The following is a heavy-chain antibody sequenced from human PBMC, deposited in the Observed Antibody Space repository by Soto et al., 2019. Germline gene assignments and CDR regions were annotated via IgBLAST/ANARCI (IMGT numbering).Heavy chain of an antibody. CDR1: GFTFSSSS. J-gene: IGHJ5*02. CDR3: ARDLRTP. Sequence: VGSLRLSCTASGFTFSSSSMNWVRQAPGKGLEWISYISSRSNTIYYADSVKGRFTISRDNAKNSLYLQMNSLRDEDTAVYYCARDLRTPWGQGTLVNVSS. CDR2: ISSRSNTI. V-gene: IGHV3-48*02.